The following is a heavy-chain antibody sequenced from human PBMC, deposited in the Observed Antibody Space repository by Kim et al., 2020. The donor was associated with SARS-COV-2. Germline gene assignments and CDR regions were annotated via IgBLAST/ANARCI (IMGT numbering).Heavy chain of an antibody. CDR1: GFTFSSYA. CDR3: AKVDGNSGYIQLPFDY. CDR2: ISGSGDNT. Sequence: GGSLRLSCAASGFTFSSYAMSWVRQAPGKGLEWVSGISGSGDNTYYADSVKGRFTISRDMSKNTLYLQMKSLRVEDTAVYYCAKVDGNSGYIQLPFDYWGQGTLVTVAS. D-gene: IGHD3-22*01. V-gene: IGHV3-23*01. J-gene: IGHJ4*02.